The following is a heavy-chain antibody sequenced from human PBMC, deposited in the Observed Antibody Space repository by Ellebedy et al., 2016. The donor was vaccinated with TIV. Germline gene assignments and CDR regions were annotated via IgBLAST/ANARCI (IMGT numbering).Heavy chain of an antibody. Sequence: AASVKVSCKASGYTFTSYAISWVRQAPGQGLEWMGWISAYNGNTNYAQKLQGRVTMTTDTSTSTAYMELRSLRSDDTAVYYCALGLIGDYDAFDIWGQGTMVTVSS. V-gene: IGHV1-18*01. J-gene: IGHJ3*02. CDR3: ALGLIGDYDAFDI. D-gene: IGHD4-17*01. CDR1: GYTFTSYA. CDR2: ISAYNGNT.